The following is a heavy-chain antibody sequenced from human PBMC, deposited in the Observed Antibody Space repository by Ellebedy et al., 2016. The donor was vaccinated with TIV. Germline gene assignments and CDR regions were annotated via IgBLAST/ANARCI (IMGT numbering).Heavy chain of an antibody. D-gene: IGHD3-10*01. CDR1: GFTFSDYY. Sequence: GGSLRLXCAASGFTFSDYYMSWIRQAPGKGLEWVSYISSSGSTIYYADSVKGRFTISRDNAKNSLYLQMNSLRAEDTAVYYCARDYYGSGSYYLYYYYGMDVWGQGTTVTVSS. J-gene: IGHJ6*02. CDR3: ARDYYGSGSYYLYYYYGMDV. V-gene: IGHV3-11*01. CDR2: ISSSGSTI.